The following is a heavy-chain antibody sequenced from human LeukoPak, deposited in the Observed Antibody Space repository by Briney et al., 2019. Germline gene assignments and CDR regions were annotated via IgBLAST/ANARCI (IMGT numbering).Heavy chain of an antibody. J-gene: IGHJ6*02. CDR1: GFTFSSYA. D-gene: IGHD3-3*01. Sequence: WGSLRLSCAASGFTFSSYAMSWVRQAPGKGLEWVSAISGSGGSTYYADSVKGRFTISRDNSKNTLYLQMNSLRAEDTAVYYCARDLTYYDFWSGYAHYGMDVWGQGTTVTVSS. CDR2: ISGSGGST. CDR3: ARDLTYYDFWSGYAHYGMDV. V-gene: IGHV3-23*01.